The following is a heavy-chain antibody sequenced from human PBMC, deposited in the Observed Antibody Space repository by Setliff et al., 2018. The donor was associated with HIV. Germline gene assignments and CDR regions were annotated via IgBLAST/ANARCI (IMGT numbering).Heavy chain of an antibody. CDR1: GNTFSDYY. V-gene: IGHV1-69-2*01. CDR3: ATGGLFGYSRAFDY. Sequence: ASVKVSCKASGNTFSDYYMHWVQQAPGKGLEWMGRVDPEDGETIYAEKFQGRVTIIADTSTYTAYMDLSSLRSEDTAVYYCATGGLFGYSRAFDYWGQGTLVTVPQ. CDR2: VDPEDGET. J-gene: IGHJ4*02. D-gene: IGHD5-18*01.